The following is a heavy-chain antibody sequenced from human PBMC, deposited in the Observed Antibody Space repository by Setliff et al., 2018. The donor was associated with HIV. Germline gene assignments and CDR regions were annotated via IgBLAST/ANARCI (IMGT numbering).Heavy chain of an antibody. CDR3: HSGYDTEEQSYFDY. Sequence: PGGSLRLSCAASELTISNHYMSWVRQAPGKGLEWVASINEDGSEKYYVDSVKGRFTISRDNAKNTLYLQMNSLRVEDTGVYYCHSGYDTEEQSYFDYWGQGTLVTVSS. CDR1: ELTISNHY. CDR2: INEDGSEK. V-gene: IGHV3-7*01. D-gene: IGHD5-12*01. J-gene: IGHJ4*02.